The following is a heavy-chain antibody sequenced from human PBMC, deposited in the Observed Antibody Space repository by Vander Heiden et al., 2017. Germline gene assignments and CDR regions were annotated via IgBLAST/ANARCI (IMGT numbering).Heavy chain of an antibody. CDR3: AKDGTGEGYYFDY. Sequence: QVQLVESGGGVVQPGRSLRLSCAASGFTFSSYGMHWVRQAPGKGLEWVAVISYYVSNKYYADSVKGRFTISRDNSKNTLYLQMNSLRAEDTAVYYCAKDGTGEGYYFDYWGQGTLVTVSS. CDR1: GFTFSSYG. J-gene: IGHJ4*02. D-gene: IGHD3-16*01. CDR2: ISYYVSNK. V-gene: IGHV3-30*18.